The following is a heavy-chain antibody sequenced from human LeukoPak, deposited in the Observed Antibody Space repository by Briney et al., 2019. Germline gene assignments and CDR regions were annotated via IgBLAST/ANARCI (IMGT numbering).Heavy chain of an antibody. V-gene: IGHV3-53*01. CDR1: GFTVSSNY. CDR2: IYSGGST. D-gene: IGHD1-26*01. CDR3: AREDGSYFGGCYYYYMDV. Sequence: GGSLRLSCAASGFTVSSNYMSWVRQAPGKGLEWVSVIYSGGSTYYADSVKGRFTISRDNSKNTLYLQMNSLRAEDTAVYYCAREDGSYFGGCYYYYMDVWGKGTTVTVSS. J-gene: IGHJ6*03.